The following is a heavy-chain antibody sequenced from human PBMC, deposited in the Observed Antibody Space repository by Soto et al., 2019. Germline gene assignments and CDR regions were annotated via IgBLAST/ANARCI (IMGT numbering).Heavy chain of an antibody. Sequence: QVQLVESGGGVVQPGRSLRLSCAASGFTFSSYGMHWVRQAPGKGLEWVAVISYDGSNKYYADSVKGRFTISRDNSKNPLYLQMNSLRAEDTAVYYCAKGPDAFDIWGQGTMVTVSS. V-gene: IGHV3-30*18. CDR3: AKGPDAFDI. J-gene: IGHJ3*02. CDR2: ISYDGSNK. CDR1: GFTFSSYG.